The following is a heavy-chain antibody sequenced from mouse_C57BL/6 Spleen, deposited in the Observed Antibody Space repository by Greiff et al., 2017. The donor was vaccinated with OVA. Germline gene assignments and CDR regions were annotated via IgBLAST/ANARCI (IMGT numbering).Heavy chain of an antibody. J-gene: IGHJ2*01. CDR1: GFNIKDYY. CDR3: TTRGDYYGSSPFDY. D-gene: IGHD1-1*01. Sequence: VQLKESGAELVRPGASVKLSCTASGFNIKDYYMHWVKQRPEQGLEWIGRIDPEDGDIEYAPTFQGKATMTADTSYNTAYLLLSSLPSEDTAVCYFTTRGDYYGSSPFDYWGQGTTLTVSS. V-gene: IGHV14-1*01. CDR2: IDPEDGDI.